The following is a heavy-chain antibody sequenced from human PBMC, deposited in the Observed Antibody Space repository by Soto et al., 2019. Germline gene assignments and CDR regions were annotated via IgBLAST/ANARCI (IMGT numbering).Heavy chain of an antibody. J-gene: IGHJ4*02. CDR1: GYTFTNHG. CDR3: ARDSPSSGLLGTNY. D-gene: IGHD3-22*01. CDR2: VSAYTGET. V-gene: IGHV1-18*01. Sequence: QVQLVQSGAEVKKPGASVKVFCKASGYTFTNHGLSWVRQAPGHGLAWMGWVSAYTGETKYAQSLQGRVTMTTDTATNTAYMELRSLSSDDTAVFYCARDSPSSGLLGTNYWGQGALVTVSS.